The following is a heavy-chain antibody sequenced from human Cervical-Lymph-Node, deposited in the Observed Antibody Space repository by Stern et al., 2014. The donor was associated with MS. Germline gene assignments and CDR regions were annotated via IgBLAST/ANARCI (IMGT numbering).Heavy chain of an antibody. J-gene: IGHJ4*02. CDR1: GFSLSTSGVG. Sequence: QVTLKQSGPPLVKPTQTLTLPCTFSGFSLSTSGVGVGWIRQLPGKALVRLALMYWDDDKRYSPSLKSRLTITKDTSKNQVVLTMTNMDPVDTATYYCAHILVRRGYFDYWGQGTLVTVSS. CDR2: MYWDDDK. CDR3: AHILVRRGYFDY. V-gene: IGHV2-5*02. D-gene: IGHD1-1*01.